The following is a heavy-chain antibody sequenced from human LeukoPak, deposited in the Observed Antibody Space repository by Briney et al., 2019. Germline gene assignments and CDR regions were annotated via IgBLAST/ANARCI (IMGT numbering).Heavy chain of an antibody. CDR1: GFTFSSYG. CDR3: AKAPRGGYIYGLDY. CDR2: VSYDGTNK. D-gene: IGHD5-18*01. J-gene: IGHJ4*02. V-gene: IGHV3-30*18. Sequence: GGSLRLSCAASGFTFSSYGMHWVRQAPGKGLEWVAVVSYDGTNKYYADSVKGRFTISRDNSKNTLYLQMNSLRAEDTAVYHCAKAPRGGYIYGLDYWGQGTLVTVSS.